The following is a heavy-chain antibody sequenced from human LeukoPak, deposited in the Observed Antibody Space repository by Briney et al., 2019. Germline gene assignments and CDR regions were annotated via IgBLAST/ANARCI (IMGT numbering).Heavy chain of an antibody. CDR1: GFTFSSYW. Sequence: PGGSLRLSCAAPGFTFSSYWMSWVRQAPGKGLEWVANIKQDGSEKYYVDSVKGRFTISRDNAKNSLYLQMNSLRAEDTAVYYCARDLFIVVVPAAMGYWGQGTLVTVSS. CDR2: IKQDGSEK. CDR3: ARDLFIVVVPAAMGY. V-gene: IGHV3-7*01. D-gene: IGHD2-2*01. J-gene: IGHJ4*02.